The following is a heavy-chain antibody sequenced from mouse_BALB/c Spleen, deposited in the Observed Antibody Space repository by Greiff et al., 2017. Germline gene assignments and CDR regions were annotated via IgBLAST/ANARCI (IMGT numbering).Heavy chain of an antibody. CDR2: IWAGGST. J-gene: IGHJ3*01. Sequence: VQRVESGPGLVAPSQSLSITCTVSGFSLTSYGVHWVRQPPGKGLEWLGVIWAGGSTNYNSALMSRLSISKDNSKSQVFLKMNSLQTDDTAMYYCARDHPYGSSSWFAYWGQGTLVTVSA. CDR3: ARDHPYGSSSWFAY. D-gene: IGHD1-1*01. CDR1: GFSLTSYG. V-gene: IGHV2-9*02.